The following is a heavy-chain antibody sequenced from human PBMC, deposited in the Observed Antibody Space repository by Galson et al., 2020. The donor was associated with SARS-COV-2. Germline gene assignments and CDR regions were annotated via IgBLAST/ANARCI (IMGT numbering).Heavy chain of an antibody. J-gene: IGHJ6*02. V-gene: IGHV1-46*01. CDR1: GYTFTSYY. CDR2: INPSGGST. CDR3: AGDGRFTIFGVVINTSNDYGMDV. Sequence: ASVKVSCKASGYTFTSYYMHWVRQAPGQGLEWMGIINPSGGSTSYAQKFQGRVTMTRDTSTSTVYMELSRLRSEDTAVYYFAGDGRFTIFGVVINTSNDYGMDVWGQGTPVTVSS. D-gene: IGHD3-3*01.